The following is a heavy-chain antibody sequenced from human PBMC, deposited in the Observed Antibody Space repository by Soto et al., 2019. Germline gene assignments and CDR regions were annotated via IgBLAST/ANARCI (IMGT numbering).Heavy chain of an antibody. CDR3: ARASLIQINFFDP. J-gene: IGHJ5*02. CDR2: IYKGGST. V-gene: IGHV4-4*07. D-gene: IGHD3-16*01. Sequence: SETLSLTCTVSGGSISSYSWSWIRQPAGKGLEWIGRIYKGGSTNFNPSLKSRVTMSVDTSKNHVSLNLTSVTAADTAVYYCARASLIQINFFDPWGQGTLVTVSS. CDR1: GGSISSYS.